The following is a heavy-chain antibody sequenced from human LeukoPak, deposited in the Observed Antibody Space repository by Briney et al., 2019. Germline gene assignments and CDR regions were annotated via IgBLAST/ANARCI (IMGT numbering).Heavy chain of an antibody. J-gene: IGHJ4*02. Sequence: SETLSLTCAVSGGSISSGGYSWSWIRQPPGKGLEWIGYIYHSGSTYYNPSLKSRVTISVDRSKNQFSLKLSSVTAADTAIYYCQSRFLEWLLDYWGQGTLVTVSS. CDR3: QSRFLEWLLDY. CDR2: IYHSGST. V-gene: IGHV4-30-2*01. D-gene: IGHD3-3*01. CDR1: GGSISSGGYS.